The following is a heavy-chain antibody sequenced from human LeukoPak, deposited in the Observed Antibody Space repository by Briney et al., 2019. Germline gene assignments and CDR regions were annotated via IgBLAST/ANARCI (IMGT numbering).Heavy chain of an antibody. V-gene: IGHV3-23*01. CDR2: LTGYGGA. D-gene: IGHD6-13*01. CDR1: GIRFNSYA. CDR3: AKGAAAGKVDWFDP. Sequence: GGSLRLSCEASGIRFNSYAMMLVRPAPGEGLQWIATLTGYGGAYYAGSGEGRFIVSRDISKNTFFLQMYSLRAEDTAVYYYAKGAAAGKVDWFDPWGQGTLVTVSS. J-gene: IGHJ5*02.